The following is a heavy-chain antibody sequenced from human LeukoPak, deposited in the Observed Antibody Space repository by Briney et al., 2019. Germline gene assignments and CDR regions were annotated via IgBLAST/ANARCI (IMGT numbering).Heavy chain of an antibody. J-gene: IGHJ4*02. V-gene: IGHV4-34*01. CDR3: ARSRLLPDY. CDR2: INHSGST. CDR1: GGSFSGYY. D-gene: IGHD3-22*01. Sequence: KPSETLSLTCAVYGGSFSGYYWSWIRQPPGKGLEWIGEINHSGSTNYNPSLKSRVTISVDTSKNQFSLKLSSVTAADTAVYYCARSRLLPDYWGQGTLVTVSS.